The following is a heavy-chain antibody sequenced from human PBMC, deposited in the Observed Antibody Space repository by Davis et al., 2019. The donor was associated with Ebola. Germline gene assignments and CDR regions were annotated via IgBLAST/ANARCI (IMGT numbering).Heavy chain of an antibody. CDR3: TTPGGQDSGYDVFDI. V-gene: IGHV1-46*03. CDR2: INPNDGRT. J-gene: IGHJ3*02. CDR1: GYIFTNYY. D-gene: IGHD5-12*01. Sequence: AASVKVSCKASGYIFTNYYMHWVRQAPGQGLEWMGMINPNDGRTIYAQKFQGRVTVTRDTSTTTVYMDLSSLRSEDTALYYCTTPGGQDSGYDVFDIWGQGTKVTVSS.